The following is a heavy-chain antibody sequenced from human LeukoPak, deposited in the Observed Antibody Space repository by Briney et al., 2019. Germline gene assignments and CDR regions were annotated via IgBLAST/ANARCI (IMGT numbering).Heavy chain of an antibody. CDR3: TRDYGVLFDY. Sequence: KVSCKASGYTFTGYFIHWVRQASGKGLEWVGRIRSKANSYATSSAASVKGRFTISRDDSKNTAYLQMNSLKTEDTAVYYCTRDYGVLFDYWGQGTLVTVSS. CDR2: IRSKANSYAT. D-gene: IGHD4-17*01. J-gene: IGHJ4*02. CDR1: GYTFTGYF. V-gene: IGHV3-73*01.